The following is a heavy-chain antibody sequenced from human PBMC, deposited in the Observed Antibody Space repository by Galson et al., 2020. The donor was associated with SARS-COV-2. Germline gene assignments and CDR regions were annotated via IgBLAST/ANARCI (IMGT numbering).Heavy chain of an antibody. CDR3: AGGGYCSGGSCYSDWFDP. CDR1: GFTFSSYG. V-gene: IGHV3-33*01. CDR2: IWYDGSNK. J-gene: IGHJ5*02. D-gene: IGHD2-15*01. Sequence: GGSLRLSCAASGFTFSSYGMHWVRQAPGKGLEWVAVIWYDGSNKYYADSVKGRFTISRDNSKNTLYLQMNSLRAEDTAVYYCAGGGYCSGGSCYSDWFDPWGQGTLVTVSS.